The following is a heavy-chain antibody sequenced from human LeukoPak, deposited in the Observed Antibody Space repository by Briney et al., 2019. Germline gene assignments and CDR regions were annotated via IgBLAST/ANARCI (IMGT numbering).Heavy chain of an antibody. CDR1: GFTFSSYG. V-gene: IGHV3-33*01. CDR3: ARDEAYGSGSYSPSATFDY. Sequence: GSLSPSCAASGFTFSSYGRHSVRPPPGRGLERGEVFWYDGSNKYYADSVKGRFTISRDNSKNTLYLQMNSLRAEDTAVYYCARDEAYGSGSYSPSATFDYWGQGTLVTVSS. CDR2: FWYDGSNK. J-gene: IGHJ4*02. D-gene: IGHD3-10*01.